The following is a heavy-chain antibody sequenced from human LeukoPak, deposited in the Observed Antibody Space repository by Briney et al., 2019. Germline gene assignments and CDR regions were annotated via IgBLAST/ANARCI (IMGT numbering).Heavy chain of an antibody. D-gene: IGHD3-10*01. CDR2: FDPEDGET. J-gene: IGHJ6*02. CDR1: GYTLTELS. CDR3: ATLNYYGSGSYYNYGMDA. V-gene: IGHV1-24*01. Sequence: ASVKVSCKVSGYTLTELSMHWVRQAPGKGLEWMGGFDPEDGETIYAQKFQGRVTMTEDTSTDTAYMELSSLRSEDTAVYYCATLNYYGSGSYYNYGMDAWGQGTTVTVSS.